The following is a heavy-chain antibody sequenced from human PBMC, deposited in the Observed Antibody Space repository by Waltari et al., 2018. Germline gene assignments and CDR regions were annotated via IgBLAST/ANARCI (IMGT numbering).Heavy chain of an antibody. CDR3: AREYCGGECRLFDF. CDR2: INPNGVAT. D-gene: IGHD2-21*01. J-gene: IGHJ4*02. Sequence: LLEQSGTEVMKPGASLKVSCKISRDAITEHYIHWVRQAPGQGLEWMGWINPNGVATHDAQTVRGTITVTWDTSIITSYMEIRGLRSADTATYFCAREYCGGECRLFDFWGQGTRVIVSS. V-gene: IGHV1-2*02. CDR1: RDAITEHY.